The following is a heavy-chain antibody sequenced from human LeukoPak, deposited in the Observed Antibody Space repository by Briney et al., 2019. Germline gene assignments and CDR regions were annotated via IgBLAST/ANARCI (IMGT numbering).Heavy chain of an antibody. CDR3: ASLEGRRDTAMFN. J-gene: IGHJ4*02. CDR1: IGSISSSKW. V-gene: IGHV4-4*02. Sequence: SETLSLTCSVSIGSISSSKWWSWVRQSPVKGLEWIGEIYLYGTTNYNPSLKSRVTISVDTSKNQFSLKLSSVTAADTAVYYCASLEGRRDTAMFNWGQGTLVTVSS. D-gene: IGHD5-18*01. CDR2: IYLYGTT.